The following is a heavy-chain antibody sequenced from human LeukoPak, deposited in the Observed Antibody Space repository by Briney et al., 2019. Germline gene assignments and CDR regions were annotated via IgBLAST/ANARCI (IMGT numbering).Heavy chain of an antibody. J-gene: IGHJ4*02. CDR1: GGSISSYY. Sequence: PSETLSLTCTVSGGSISSYYWSWIRQPPGKGLEWIGYIYYSGSTNYNPSLKSRVTISVDTSKNQFSLKLSAVTAADTAVYYCARTPDSSGYFDYWGQGTLVTVSS. D-gene: IGHD6-19*01. CDR3: ARTPDSSGYFDY. CDR2: IYYSGST. V-gene: IGHV4-59*01.